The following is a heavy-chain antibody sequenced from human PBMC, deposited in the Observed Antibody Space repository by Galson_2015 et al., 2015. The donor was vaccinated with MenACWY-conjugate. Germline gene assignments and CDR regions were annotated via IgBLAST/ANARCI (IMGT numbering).Heavy chain of an antibody. CDR2: IYSGGNT. V-gene: IGHV3-53*01. Sequence: PRLSCAASGLTVSSNYMSWVRQAPGKGLEWVSIIYSGGNTYYADSVKGRFTISRDNSKNTLYLQMNSLRAEDTAVYYCARDRRFSSRGVVTSSRMDVWGQGTTVTVSS. CDR3: ARDRRFSSRGVVTSSRMDV. D-gene: IGHD3-10*01. CDR1: GLTVSSNY. J-gene: IGHJ6*02.